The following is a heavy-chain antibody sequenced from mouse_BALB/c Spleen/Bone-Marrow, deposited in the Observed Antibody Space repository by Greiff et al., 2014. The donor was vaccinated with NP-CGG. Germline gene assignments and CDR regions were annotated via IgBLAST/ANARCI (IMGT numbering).Heavy chain of an antibody. CDR3: ARFSQLGLLAY. CDR2: IYPGSGST. CDR1: GYNFTSYW. Sequence: VKLMESGAELVKPGTSMKLSCKASGYNFTSYWINWVKLRPGQGLEWIGDIYPGSGSTNYNEKFKSKATLTVDTFSSTAYMQLSSLASEDSALYYCARFSQLGLLAYWGQGTLVTVSA. V-gene: IGHV1-55*01. D-gene: IGHD3-1*01. J-gene: IGHJ3*01.